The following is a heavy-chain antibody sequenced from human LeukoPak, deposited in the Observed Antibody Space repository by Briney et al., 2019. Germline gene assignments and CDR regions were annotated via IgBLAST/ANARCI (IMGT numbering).Heavy chain of an antibody. Sequence: AASVKVSCKASGYTFTSYYMHWVRQAPGQGLEWMGIINPSGGSTSYAQKFQGRVTMTRDMSTSTVYMELSSLRSEDTAVYYCARTRYYYDSSGYYLPYWGQGTLVTVSS. CDR2: INPSGGST. CDR3: ARTRYYYDSSGYYLPY. V-gene: IGHV1-46*01. CDR1: GYTFTSYY. D-gene: IGHD3-22*01. J-gene: IGHJ4*02.